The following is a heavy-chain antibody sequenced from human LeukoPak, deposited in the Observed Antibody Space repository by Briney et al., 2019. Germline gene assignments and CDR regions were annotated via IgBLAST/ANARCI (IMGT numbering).Heavy chain of an antibody. Sequence: YPSETLSLTCAVSGGSISSGGYSWSWTRQPPGKGLEWIGYIYHSGSTYYNPSLKSRVTISVDRSKNQFSLKLSSVTAADTAVYYCARGDYYDSSGYYSSWGQGTLVTVSS. CDR1: GGSISSGGYS. CDR3: ARGDYYDSSGYYSS. J-gene: IGHJ5*02. V-gene: IGHV4-30-2*01. D-gene: IGHD3-22*01. CDR2: IYHSGST.